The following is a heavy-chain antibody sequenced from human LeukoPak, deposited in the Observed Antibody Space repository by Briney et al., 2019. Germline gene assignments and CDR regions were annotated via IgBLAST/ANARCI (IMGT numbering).Heavy chain of an antibody. Sequence: PGGSLRLSCAASGLTFSSYAMSWVRQAPGKGLEWVSSISSSSSYIYYADSVKGRFTISRDNAKNSLYLQMNSLRAEDTAVYYCARAIRGSYYYGMDVWGQGTTVTVSS. D-gene: IGHD3-16*01. CDR1: GLTFSSYA. CDR2: ISSSSSYI. J-gene: IGHJ6*02. V-gene: IGHV3-21*01. CDR3: ARAIRGSYYYGMDV.